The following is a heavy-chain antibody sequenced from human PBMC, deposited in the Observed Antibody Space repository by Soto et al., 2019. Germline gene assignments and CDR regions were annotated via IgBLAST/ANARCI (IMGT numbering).Heavy chain of an antibody. CDR2: IIPIFGTA. CDR1: GGTFSSYA. V-gene: IGHV1-69*13. J-gene: IGHJ4*02. Sequence: ASVKVSCKASGGTFSSYAISWVRQAPGQGLEWMGGIIPIFGTANYAQKFQGRVTITADESTSTAYMELSSLRPEDTAVYYCARDSTVTTINYFDYWGQGTLVTVSS. CDR3: ARDSTVTTINYFDY. D-gene: IGHD4-4*01.